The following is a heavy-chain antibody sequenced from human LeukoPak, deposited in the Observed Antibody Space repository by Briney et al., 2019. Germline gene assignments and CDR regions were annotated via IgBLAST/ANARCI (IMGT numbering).Heavy chain of an antibody. J-gene: IGHJ4*02. CDR1: GFTFSRYG. Sequence: PGGSLRLSCAASGFTFSRYGMHWVRQAPGKGLEWVAVIWYDGSNKYYADSVKGRFTISRDNSKNTLYLQMNSLRAEDTAVYYCARGPSTVTTRFDYWGQGTLVTVSS. V-gene: IGHV3-33*01. D-gene: IGHD4-17*01. CDR3: ARGPSTVTTRFDY. CDR2: IWYDGSNK.